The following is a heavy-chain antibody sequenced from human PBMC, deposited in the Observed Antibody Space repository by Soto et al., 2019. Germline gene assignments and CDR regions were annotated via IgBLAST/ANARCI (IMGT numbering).Heavy chain of an antibody. J-gene: IGHJ6*02. CDR1: GFSLSNAKMG. CDR3: ARKGDTYYYAMDV. CDR2: IFSNDEE. Sequence: SGPTLVNPTETLTLTCAVSGFSLSNAKMGVSWIRQPPGKALEWLAHIFSNDEESYSTSLKSRPTISKDTSKSQVVLTMTDMDPVDTATYYCARKGDTYYYAMDVWGHGITVTVSS. V-gene: IGHV2-26*01. D-gene: IGHD1-26*01.